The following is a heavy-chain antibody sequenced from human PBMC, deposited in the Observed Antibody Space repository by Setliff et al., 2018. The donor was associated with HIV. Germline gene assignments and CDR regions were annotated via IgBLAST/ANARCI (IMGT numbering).Heavy chain of an antibody. V-gene: IGHV4-39*01. D-gene: IGHD6-19*01. J-gene: IGHJ4*02. CDR3: ARRRGQKATGWYYFDF. Sequence: SETLSLTCSVSGGPITSNTYFWDWIRQAPGKGLEWVGSIYHSGNTYYNPSLKSRASISVDTSKRQFSLKLTSVTAGDSALYYCARRRGQKATGWYYFDFWGQGALVTVSS. CDR1: GGPITSNTYF. CDR2: IYHSGNT.